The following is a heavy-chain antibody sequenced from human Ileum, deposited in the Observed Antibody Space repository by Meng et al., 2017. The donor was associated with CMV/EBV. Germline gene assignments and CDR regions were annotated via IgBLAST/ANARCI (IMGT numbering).Heavy chain of an antibody. CDR2: VYATGST. CDR3: ARTGRFGSYYFDY. J-gene: IGHJ4*02. D-gene: IGHD3-10*01. V-gene: IGHV4-59*07. CDR1: GGAISSYS. Sequence: QLPESVPGLVKPADTLSLACRVSGGAISSYSWSWIRQTPGKGLEGIGYVYATGSTNYSPSLRRRVTISVDTSRNQFSLRLSSVTAADTAVYYCARTGRFGSYYFDYWGQGTLVTVSS.